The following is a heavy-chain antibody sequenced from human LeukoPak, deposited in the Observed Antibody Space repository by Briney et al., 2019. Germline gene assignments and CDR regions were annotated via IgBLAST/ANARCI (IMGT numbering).Heavy chain of an antibody. D-gene: IGHD4-17*01. V-gene: IGHV4-34*01. CDR3: ARARTVLNPAWRY. CDR2: INHSGST. CDR1: GGSFSGYY. J-gene: IGHJ4*02. Sequence: PSETLSLTCAVYGGSFSGYYWSWIRQPPGKGLEWIGEINHSGSTNYNPSLKSRVTISVDTSKNQFSLKLSSVTAADTAVYYCARARTVLNPAWRYWGQGTLVTVSS.